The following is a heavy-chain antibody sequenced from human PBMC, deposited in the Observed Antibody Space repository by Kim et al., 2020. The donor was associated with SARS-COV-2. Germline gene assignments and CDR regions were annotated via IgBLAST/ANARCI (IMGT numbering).Heavy chain of an antibody. CDR1: GSTLRPYS. Sequence: GGSLRLSCAVSGSTLRPYSMSWLRQPPGKGLEWVASISTDSSFRHYAASPNGRFTISSDTAENSPYMQMNSLRVEDTAVYYCARDGDGSGTLIFDSWGQG. D-gene: IGHD3-10*01. CDR2: ISTDSSFR. CDR3: ARDGDGSGTLIFDS. J-gene: IGHJ4*02. V-gene: IGHV3-21*01.